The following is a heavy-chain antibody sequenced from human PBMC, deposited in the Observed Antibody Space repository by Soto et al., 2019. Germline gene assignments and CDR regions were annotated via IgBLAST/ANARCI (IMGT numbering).Heavy chain of an antibody. D-gene: IGHD6-6*01. J-gene: IGHJ4*02. CDR2: IYYSGST. CDR3: AREDEYSSSSGIDY. V-gene: IGHV4-30-4*02. Sequence: SDTLSLTCTVSGGSISSGDYYWSWIRQPPGKGLEWIGYIYYSGSTYYNPSLKSRVTISVDTSKNQFPLKLSSVTAADTAVYYCAREDEYSSSSGIDYWGQGTLVTVSS. CDR1: GGSISSGDYY.